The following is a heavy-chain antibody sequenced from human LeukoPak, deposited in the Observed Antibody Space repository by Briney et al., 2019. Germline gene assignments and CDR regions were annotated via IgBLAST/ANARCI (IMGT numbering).Heavy chain of an antibody. J-gene: IGHJ4*02. CDR2: IYYSGST. D-gene: IGHD6-19*01. CDR1: GGSISSSSYY. Sequence: NTSETLSLTCTVSGGSISSSSYYWGWIRQPPGKGLEWIGSIYYSGSTYYNPSLKSRVTISVDTSKNQFSLKLSSVTAADTAVYYCARTTHSSGWIYFDYWGQGTLVTVSS. CDR3: ARTTHSSGWIYFDY. V-gene: IGHV4-39*07.